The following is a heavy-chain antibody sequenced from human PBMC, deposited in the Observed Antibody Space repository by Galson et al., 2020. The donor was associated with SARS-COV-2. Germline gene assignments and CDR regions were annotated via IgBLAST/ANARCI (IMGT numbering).Heavy chain of an antibody. CDR3: ARTALSITMIVVVTKRNWVDP. D-gene: IGHD3-22*01. Sequence: SETLSLTCTVSGGSISSSSYYWGWIRQPPGKGLEWIGSIYYSGSTYYNPSLKSRVTISVDTSKNQFSLKLSSVTAADTAVYYCARTALSITMIVVVTKRNWVDPWGQGTLVTVSS. J-gene: IGHJ5*02. V-gene: IGHV4-39*01. CDR1: GGSISSSSYY. CDR2: IYYSGST.